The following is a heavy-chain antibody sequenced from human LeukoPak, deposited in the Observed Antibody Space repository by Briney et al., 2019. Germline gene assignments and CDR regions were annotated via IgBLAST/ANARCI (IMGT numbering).Heavy chain of an antibody. Sequence: SETLSLTCTVSGGSISSGSYYWSRIRQPAGKGLEWIGRIYTSGSTNYNPSLKSRVTISVDTSKNQFSLKLSSVTAADTAVYYCARAVTLRSLFFDYWGQGTLVTVSS. CDR3: ARAVTLRSLFFDY. D-gene: IGHD4-11*01. J-gene: IGHJ4*02. V-gene: IGHV4-61*02. CDR2: IYTSGST. CDR1: GGSISSGSYY.